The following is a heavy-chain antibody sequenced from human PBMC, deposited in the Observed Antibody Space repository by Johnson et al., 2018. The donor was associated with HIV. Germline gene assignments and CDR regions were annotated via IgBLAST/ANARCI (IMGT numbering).Heavy chain of an antibody. V-gene: IGHV3-23*04. CDR2: ITGSGGST. D-gene: IGHD6-19*01. J-gene: IGHJ3*02. CDR3: AKDEQWLNDAFDI. Sequence: VQLVESGGGLVQPGGSLRLSCAASAFTFSSYVMSWVRQAPGKGLEWVSIITGSGGSTYYADSVKGRFTISRDNSENTLYLQMNSLRAEDTAVYYCAKDEQWLNDAFDIWGQGTMVTVSS. CDR1: AFTFSSYV.